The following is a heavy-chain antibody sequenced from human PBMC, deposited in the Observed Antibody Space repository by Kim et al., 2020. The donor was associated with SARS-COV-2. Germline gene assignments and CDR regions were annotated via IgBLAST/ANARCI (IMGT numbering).Heavy chain of an antibody. CDR3: ARDISYYDSSGYLTEFYYFAY. V-gene: IGHV3-66*01. CDR2: IYSGGST. Sequence: GGSLRLSCAASGFTVSSNYMSWVRQAPGKGLEWVSVIYSGGSTYYADSVKGRFTISRDNSKNTLYLQMNSLRAEDTAVYYCARDISYYDSSGYLTEFYYFAYWGQGTLVPVSS. D-gene: IGHD3-22*01. J-gene: IGHJ4*02. CDR1: GFTVSSNY.